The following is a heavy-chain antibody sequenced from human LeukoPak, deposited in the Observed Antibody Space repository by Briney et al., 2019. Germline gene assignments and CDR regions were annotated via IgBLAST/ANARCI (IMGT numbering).Heavy chain of an antibody. D-gene: IGHD5-18*01. J-gene: IGHJ3*02. V-gene: IGHV1-69*05. Sequence: GSSVKVSCKASGGTFSSYAISWVLQAPGQGLEWMGRIIPIFGTANYAQKFQGRVTITTDESTSTAYMELSSLRSEDTAVYYCARTVNSGYSYGDDAFDIWGQGTMVTVSS. CDR2: IIPIFGTA. CDR3: ARTVNSGYSYGDDAFDI. CDR1: GGTFSSYA.